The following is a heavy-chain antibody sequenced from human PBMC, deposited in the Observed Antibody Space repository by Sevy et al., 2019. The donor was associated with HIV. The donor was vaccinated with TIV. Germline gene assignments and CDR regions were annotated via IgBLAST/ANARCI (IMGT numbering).Heavy chain of an antibody. D-gene: IGHD2-15*01. Sequence: ASVKVSCKISGYTFSTYRITWVRQAPGQGLEWMGWISRHNGDTNYAQKLQDRITMITDTSTNTAFMELTSLRSDDTAVYYYARAYCSGGRCYSLAYWSQGTLVTVSS. V-gene: IGHV1-18*01. CDR3: ARAYCSGGRCYSLAY. CDR1: GYTFSTYR. CDR2: ISRHNGDT. J-gene: IGHJ4*02.